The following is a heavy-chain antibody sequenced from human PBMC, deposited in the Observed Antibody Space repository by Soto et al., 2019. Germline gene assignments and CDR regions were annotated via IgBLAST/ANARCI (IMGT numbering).Heavy chain of an antibody. J-gene: IGHJ6*02. D-gene: IGHD3-22*01. V-gene: IGHV3-30*18. Sequence: GGSLRLSCAASGFTFSSYGMHWVRQAPGKGLEWVAVISYDGSNKYYADSVKGRFTISRDNSKNTLYLQMNSLRAEDTAVYYCAKDGRDYYDSSGYYRGGYYYYGMDVWGQGTTVTVSS. CDR1: GFTFSSYG. CDR3: AKDGRDYYDSSGYYRGGYYYYGMDV. CDR2: ISYDGSNK.